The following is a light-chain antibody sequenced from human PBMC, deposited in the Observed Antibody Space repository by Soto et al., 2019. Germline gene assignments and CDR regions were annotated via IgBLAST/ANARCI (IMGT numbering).Light chain of an antibody. Sequence: QSVLTQPRSVSGSPGQSVTISCTGTSSDVGGYNYVSWYQHHPGKAPKLVIYDVTKRPSRVPDRFSGSKSGDTASLTISGLQAEDEADYYCCSYAGGPYVFATGTKLTVL. J-gene: IGLJ1*01. CDR2: DVT. CDR3: CSYAGGPYV. V-gene: IGLV2-11*01. CDR1: SSDVGGYNY.